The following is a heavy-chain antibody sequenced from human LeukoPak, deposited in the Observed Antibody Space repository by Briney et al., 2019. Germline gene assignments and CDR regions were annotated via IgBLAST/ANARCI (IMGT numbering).Heavy chain of an antibody. J-gene: IGHJ6*03. CDR3: ARGAVHYYYYYYMDV. Sequence: SETLSLTCAVSGDSITSSNWWSWVRQPPEKGLEWIGEIYHSGNTNYNPPLKSRVTISFDKSKNQFSLKLKSVTAADTAVYYCARGAVHYYYYYYMDVWGKGTTVTVSS. CDR1: GDSITSSNW. V-gene: IGHV4-4*02. CDR2: IYHSGNT.